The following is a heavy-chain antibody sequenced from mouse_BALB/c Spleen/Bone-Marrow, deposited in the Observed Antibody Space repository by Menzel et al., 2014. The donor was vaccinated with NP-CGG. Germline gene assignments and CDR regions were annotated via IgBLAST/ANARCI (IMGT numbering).Heavy chain of an antibody. CDR3: ARWGAYFDY. Sequence: QVQLKQSGAELVRPGTPVKLSCKASGYTFTSYWMNWVKQRPGRGLEWIGRIDPSDSETHYNQKFKDKATLTVDKSSSTAYIQLSSLTSEDSAVYYWARWGAYFDYWGQGTTLTVSS. J-gene: IGHJ2*01. CDR2: IDPSDSET. CDR1: GYTFTSYW. V-gene: IGHV1-61*01.